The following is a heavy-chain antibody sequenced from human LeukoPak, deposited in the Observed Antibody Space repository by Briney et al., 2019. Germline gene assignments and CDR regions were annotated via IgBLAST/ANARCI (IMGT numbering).Heavy chain of an antibody. D-gene: IGHD5-18*01. Sequence: GGSLRLFCAASGFTFSSYAMSWVRQAPGKGLEGVSAISGSGGSTYYADSVKGRFTISRDNSKNTLYPQMNSLRAEDTAVYYCAKGLQLWSNFDYWGQGTLVTVSS. CDR1: GFTFSSYA. CDR2: ISGSGGST. J-gene: IGHJ4*02. V-gene: IGHV3-23*01. CDR3: AKGLQLWSNFDY.